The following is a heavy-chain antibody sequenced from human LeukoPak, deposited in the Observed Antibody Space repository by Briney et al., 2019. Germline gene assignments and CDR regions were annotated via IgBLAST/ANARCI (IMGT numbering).Heavy chain of an antibody. CDR2: ISGSGGST. CDR3: AKLGHYSGSYGNFDY. Sequence: QPGGSLRLSCAASGFTFSSYAMSWVRQAPGKGLEWVSSISGSGGSTNSADSVKGRFTISRDNSRNTLYLQMNSLRAEDTAVYYCAKLGHYSGSYGNFDYWGQGTLVTVSS. V-gene: IGHV3-23*01. J-gene: IGHJ4*02. D-gene: IGHD1-26*01. CDR1: GFTFSSYA.